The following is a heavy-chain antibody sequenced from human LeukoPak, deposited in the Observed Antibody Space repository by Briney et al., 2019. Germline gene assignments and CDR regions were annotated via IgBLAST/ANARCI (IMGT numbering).Heavy chain of an antibody. Sequence: GGSLRLSCAVSGFDVSNNYMSWVRQTPGKGLEWVSGIYSGGNTFYADSVKGRFTISRDNSKNTVFLQMNSLRAEDTAVYYCARDPNGYSNFDYWGQGTLVTVSS. J-gene: IGHJ4*02. CDR1: GFDVSNNY. CDR2: IYSGGNT. D-gene: IGHD5-24*01. V-gene: IGHV3-53*01. CDR3: ARDPNGYSNFDY.